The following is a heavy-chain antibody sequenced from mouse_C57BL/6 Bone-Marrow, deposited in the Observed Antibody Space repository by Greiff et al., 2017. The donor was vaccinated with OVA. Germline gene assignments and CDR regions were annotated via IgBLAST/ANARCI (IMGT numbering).Heavy chain of an antibody. J-gene: IGHJ4*01. D-gene: IGHD2-3*01. CDR3: ARSGGYYAYYYAMDY. CDR2: IHPNSGST. Sequence: QVQLQQPGAELVKPGASVKLSCKASGYTFTSYWMHWVKQRPGQGLEWIGMIHPNSGSTNYNEKFKRKATLTVDKSSSTAYMQLSSLTSEDSAVYDCARSGGYYAYYYAMDYWGQGTSVTVSS. CDR1: GYTFTSYW. V-gene: IGHV1-64*01.